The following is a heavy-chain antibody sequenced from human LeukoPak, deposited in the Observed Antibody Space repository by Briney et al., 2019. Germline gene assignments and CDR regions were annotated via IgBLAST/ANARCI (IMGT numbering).Heavy chain of an antibody. Sequence: SETLSLTRSVPGGSLNSFSRYWAWIRQPPGKGLEWIGCIFSSGSTYYNPSLQSRVTFSLDKSNNHFALKLTSLTAADTAVYYCARGLAHGGIANWFDPWGQGTLVTVSS. V-gene: IGHV4-39*06. CDR1: GGSLNSFSRY. D-gene: IGHD2-21*01. CDR2: IFSSGST. J-gene: IGHJ5*02. CDR3: ARGLAHGGIANWFDP.